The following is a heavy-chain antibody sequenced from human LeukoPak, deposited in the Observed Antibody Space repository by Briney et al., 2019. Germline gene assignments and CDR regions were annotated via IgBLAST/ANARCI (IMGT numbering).Heavy chain of an antibody. Sequence: GGSLRLSCAASGFTFSSYGMRWVRQAPGKGLESVSSISSSSSYIYYADSVKGRFTISRHNAKNSLYLQMNSLSAEDTAVYYCARVRGYSYGFDYWGQGTLVTVSS. CDR1: GFTFSSYG. J-gene: IGHJ4*02. V-gene: IGHV3-21*01. CDR2: ISSSSSYI. CDR3: ARVRGYSYGFDY. D-gene: IGHD5-18*01.